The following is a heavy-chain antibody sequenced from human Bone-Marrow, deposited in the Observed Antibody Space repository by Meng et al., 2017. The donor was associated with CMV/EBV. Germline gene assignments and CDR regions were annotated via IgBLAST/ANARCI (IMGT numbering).Heavy chain of an antibody. V-gene: IGHV3-30-3*01. Sequence: GGSLRLSCAASGFTFSSYAMHWVRQAPGKGLEWVAVISYDGSNKYYADSVKGRFTISRDNSKNTLYLQMNSLRAEDTAVYYCARGFPPTGTIFDYWSQGTLVTASS. J-gene: IGHJ4*02. D-gene: IGHD1-1*01. CDR3: ARGFPPTGTIFDY. CDR1: GFTFSSYA. CDR2: ISYDGSNK.